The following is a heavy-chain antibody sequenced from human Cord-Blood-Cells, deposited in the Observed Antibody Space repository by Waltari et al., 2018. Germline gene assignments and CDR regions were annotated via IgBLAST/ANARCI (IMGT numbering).Heavy chain of an antibody. CDR2: INPNSGGT. CDR3: ARSYGAAGTCFQH. Sequence: QVQLVQSGAEVKKPGDSVKVSCKASGYTFTGYYMHWVRQAPGQGLEWMGRINPNSGGTNYAQKFQGRVTMTRDTSISTAYMELSRLRSDDTAVYYCARSYGAAGTCFQHWGQGTLVTVSS. CDR1: GYTFTGYY. J-gene: IGHJ1*01. V-gene: IGHV1-2*06. D-gene: IGHD6-13*01.